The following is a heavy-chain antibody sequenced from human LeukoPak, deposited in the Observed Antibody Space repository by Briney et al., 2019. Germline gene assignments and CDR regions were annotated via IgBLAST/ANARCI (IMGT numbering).Heavy chain of an antibody. D-gene: IGHD2-15*01. V-gene: IGHV3-33*06. CDR3: AKLTCSYGTCSLYYFDY. CDR2: IFYDGNNK. J-gene: IGHJ4*02. CDR1: GFTFSSYG. Sequence: PGGSLRLSCAASGFTFSSYGMHWVCQAPGKGLEWVAVIFYDGNNKYYADSVKGRFTISRDNSKNTLYLQMDSLRPDDTAVYYCAKLTCSYGTCSLYYFDYWGQGTLVTVSS.